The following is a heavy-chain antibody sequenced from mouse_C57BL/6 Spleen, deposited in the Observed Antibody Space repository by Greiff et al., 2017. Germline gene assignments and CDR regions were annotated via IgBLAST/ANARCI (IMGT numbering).Heavy chain of an antibody. J-gene: IGHJ4*01. CDR3: ARESYYGSSYAMDY. D-gene: IGHD1-1*01. V-gene: IGHV5-17*01. Sequence: DVMLVESGGGLVKPGGSLKLSCAASGFTFSDYGMHWVRQAPEKGLEWVAYISSGSSTIYYADTVKGRFTISRDNAKNTLFLQMTSLRSEDTAMYYCARESYYGSSYAMDYWGQGTSVTVSS. CDR1: GFTFSDYG. CDR2: ISSGSSTI.